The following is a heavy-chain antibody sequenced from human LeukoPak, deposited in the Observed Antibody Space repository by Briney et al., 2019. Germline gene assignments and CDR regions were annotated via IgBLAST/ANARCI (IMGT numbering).Heavy chain of an antibody. CDR3: TRDLVTVTKGFDI. CDR1: DDSFSSHY. J-gene: IGHJ3*02. D-gene: IGHD4-17*01. Sequence: SETLSLTCAVSDDSFSSHYWTWIRQPPGKGLEWIGYISYIGSTNYNPSLKSRVTISIDTSKNQFSLKLSSVTAADTAVYYCTRDLVTVTKGFDIWGQATMVSVSS. CDR2: ISYIGST. V-gene: IGHV4-59*11.